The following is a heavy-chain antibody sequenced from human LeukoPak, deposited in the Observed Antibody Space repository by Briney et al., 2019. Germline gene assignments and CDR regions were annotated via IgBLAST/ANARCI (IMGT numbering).Heavy chain of an antibody. CDR3: AKDPTGYYYDSSGYLLPDY. CDR1: GFTFSSYG. CDR2: IRYDGSNK. J-gene: IGHJ4*02. V-gene: IGHV3-30*02. Sequence: GGSLRLSCGASGFTFSSYGMHWVRQAPGKGLEWVAFIRYDGSNKYYADSVKGRFTISRDNSKNTLYLQMNSLRAEDTAVYYCAKDPTGYYYDSSGYLLPDYWGQGTLVTVSS. D-gene: IGHD3-22*01.